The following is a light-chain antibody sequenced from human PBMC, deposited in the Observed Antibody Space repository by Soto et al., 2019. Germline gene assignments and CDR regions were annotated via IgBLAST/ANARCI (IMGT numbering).Light chain of an antibody. CDR3: QHYKNYPWT. CDR1: QDVGRY. Sequence: AIRMTQSPSSLSASAGDRVAIACRASQDVGRYLAWYQQKPGQSPKLLIYGASTLQSGVPSRFSGGGSGTDSTLTISCLQSEDFATYYCQHYKNYPWTFGQGTKVEIK. V-gene: IGKV1-8*01. CDR2: GAS. J-gene: IGKJ1*01.